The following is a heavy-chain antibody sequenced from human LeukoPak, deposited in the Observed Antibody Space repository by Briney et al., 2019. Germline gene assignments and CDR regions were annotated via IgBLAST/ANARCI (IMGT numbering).Heavy chain of an antibody. D-gene: IGHD1-7*01. V-gene: IGHV3-72*01. J-gene: IGHJ4*02. CDR2: ITHKPHGYIT. CDR3: TRENYEKLDS. CDR1: GFTFRDLY. Sequence: AGGSLRLSCAASGFTFRDLYMGWVRQAPGKGLEWVGRITHKPHGYITKYAASLEGRFTISRDDSQNSLYLQINSLKTEDTAIYYCTRENYEKLDSWGQGTLVTVSS.